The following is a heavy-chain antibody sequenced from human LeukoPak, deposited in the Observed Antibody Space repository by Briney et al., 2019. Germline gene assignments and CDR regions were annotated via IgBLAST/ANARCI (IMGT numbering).Heavy chain of an antibody. CDR1: GYSISSGSY. CDR3: ARNRYCSSTSCYSWFDP. V-gene: IGHV4-38-2*02. CDR2: NYHSGST. J-gene: IGHJ5*02. Sequence: SETLSLTCTVSGYSISSGSYWGWIRPPPGKGLEWIGSNYHSGSTYYNPSLKCRLTISRHASKNLFSLKLSSVTAADTAVYYCARNRYCSSTSCYSWFDPGGQGTLVTVSS. D-gene: IGHD2-2*01.